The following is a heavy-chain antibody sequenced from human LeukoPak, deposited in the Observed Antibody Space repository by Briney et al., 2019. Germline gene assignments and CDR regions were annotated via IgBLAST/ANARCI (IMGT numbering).Heavy chain of an antibody. D-gene: IGHD3-10*01. Sequence: SVKVSCKASGYTFTSYGISWVRQAPGQGLEWMGGIIPIFGTANYAQKFQGRVTITADESTSTAYMELSSLRSEDTAVYYCAAYYYGSGSYQRPGAFDIWGQGTMVTVSS. CDR2: IIPIFGTA. V-gene: IGHV1-69*13. CDR1: GYTFTSYG. CDR3: AAYYYGSGSYQRPGAFDI. J-gene: IGHJ3*02.